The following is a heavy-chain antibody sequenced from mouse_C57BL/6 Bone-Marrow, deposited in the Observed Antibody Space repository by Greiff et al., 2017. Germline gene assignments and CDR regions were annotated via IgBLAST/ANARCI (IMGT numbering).Heavy chain of an antibody. CDR1: GYAFTNYL. CDR2: INPGSGGT. V-gene: IGHV1-54*01. D-gene: IGHD1-1*01. Sequence: QVQLQQSGAELVRPGTSVKVSCKASGYAFTNYLIEWVKQRPGQGLEWIGVINPGSGGTNYNEKFKGKATLTADKSSSTAYMQLSSLTSEDSAVYFCARSDYYYGRMDYWGQGTSVTVSS. J-gene: IGHJ4*01. CDR3: ARSDYYYGRMDY.